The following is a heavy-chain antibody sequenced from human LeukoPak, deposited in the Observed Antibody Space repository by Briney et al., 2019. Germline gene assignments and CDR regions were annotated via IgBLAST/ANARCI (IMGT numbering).Heavy chain of an antibody. D-gene: IGHD3-3*01. CDR2: ISYDGSNK. CDR1: GFTFSSYA. V-gene: IGHV3-30-3*01. CDR3: AGEVWYYDFWSGYYDAYYYGMDV. J-gene: IGHJ6*02. Sequence: PGGSLRLSCAASGFTFSSYAMHWVRQAPGKGLEWVAVISYDGSNKYYADSVKGRFTISRDNSKNTLYLQMNSLRAEDTAVYYCAGEVWYYDFWSGYYDAYYYGMDVWGQGTTVTVSS.